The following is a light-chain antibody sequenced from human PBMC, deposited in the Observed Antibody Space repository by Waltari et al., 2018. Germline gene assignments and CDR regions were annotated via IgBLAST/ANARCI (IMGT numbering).Light chain of an antibody. Sequence: QSALTQPASVSGSPGQSLTISCTGTTSDVWPYNLVSWYKQHPGKAPKLSIFEGTKRPSGVSNRFFASKSGNTASLTISGLQADDEADYHCCSYVSNTYVFGTGTKVTVL. J-gene: IGLJ1*01. CDR2: EGT. CDR1: TSDVWPYNL. V-gene: IGLV2-23*01. CDR3: CSYVSNTYV.